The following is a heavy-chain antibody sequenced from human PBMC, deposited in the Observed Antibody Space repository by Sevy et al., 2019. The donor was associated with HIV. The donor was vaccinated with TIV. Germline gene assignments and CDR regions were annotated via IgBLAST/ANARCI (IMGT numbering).Heavy chain of an antibody. V-gene: IGHV4-34*01. CDR1: GGSFSGYY. CDR3: ARGRSSSWYFPKSFDY. CDR2: INHSGST. D-gene: IGHD6-13*01. Sequence: SETLALTCAVYGGSFSGYYWSWIRQPPGKGLEWIGEINHSGSTNYNPSLKSRVTISVDTSKNQFSLKLSSVTAADTAVYYCARGRSSSWYFPKSFDYWGQGTLLTVSS. J-gene: IGHJ4*02.